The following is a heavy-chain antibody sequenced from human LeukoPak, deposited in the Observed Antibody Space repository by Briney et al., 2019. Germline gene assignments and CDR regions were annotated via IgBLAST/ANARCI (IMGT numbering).Heavy chain of an antibody. J-gene: IGHJ4*02. V-gene: IGHV3-48*03. Sequence: PGGSLRLSCAASGFTFSSYEMNWIRQAPGKGLEWVSYISSSGSTIYYADSVKGRFTISRDNAKNSLYLQMNSLRAEDTAVYYCAVTVTTRRGDYWGQGTLVTVSS. CDR1: GFTFSSYE. CDR3: AVTVTTRRGDY. CDR2: ISSSGSTI. D-gene: IGHD4-17*01.